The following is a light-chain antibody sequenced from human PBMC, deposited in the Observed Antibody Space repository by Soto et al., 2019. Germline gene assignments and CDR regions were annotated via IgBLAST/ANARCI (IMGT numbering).Light chain of an antibody. CDR3: HQYGSSPPDT. Sequence: EIVLTQSPGTLYLSPGERATLSCRASQSVSSSYLAWYQQKPGQAPRLLIYGASSRATGIPDRFSGSGSGTDFTLTISRLEPEDFAVYYCHQYGSSPPDTFGQGTKLEIK. CDR2: GAS. J-gene: IGKJ2*01. CDR1: QSVSSSY. V-gene: IGKV3-20*01.